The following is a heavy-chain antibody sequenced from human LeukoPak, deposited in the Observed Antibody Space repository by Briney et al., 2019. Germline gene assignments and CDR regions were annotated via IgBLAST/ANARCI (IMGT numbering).Heavy chain of an antibody. J-gene: IGHJ5*02. CDR1: GFTFSSYS. D-gene: IGHD6-19*01. CDR2: ISSSSSTI. CDR3: ARDLSVAVAGFP. Sequence: GGSLRLSCAASGFTFSSYSMNWVRQAPGKGLEWVSYISSSSSTIYYADSVKGRFTISRDNAKNSLYLRMNSLRAEDTAVYYCARDLSVAVAGFPWGQGTLVTVSS. V-gene: IGHV3-48*01.